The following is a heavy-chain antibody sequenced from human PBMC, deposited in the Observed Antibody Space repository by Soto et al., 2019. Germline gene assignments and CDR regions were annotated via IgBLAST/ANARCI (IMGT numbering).Heavy chain of an antibody. CDR1: GYTFTGYY. CDR3: ARDRIAAAGYYFAY. Sequence: ASVKVSCKASGYTFTGYYMHWVRQAPGQGLEWMGWINPNSGGTNYAQKFQGRVTMTRDTSISTAYMELSRLRSDDTAVYYCARDRIAAAGYYFAYWGQGTLVTVSS. J-gene: IGHJ4*02. V-gene: IGHV1-2*02. D-gene: IGHD6-13*01. CDR2: INPNSGGT.